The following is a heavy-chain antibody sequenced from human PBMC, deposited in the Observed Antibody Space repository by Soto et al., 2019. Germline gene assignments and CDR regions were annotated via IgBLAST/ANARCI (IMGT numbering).Heavy chain of an antibody. D-gene: IGHD4-4*01. Sequence: EVQLVESGGGLVQPGGSLRISCAASGFTFSNYWMHWVRQAPGKGLVWVSRIHSDGSNTRYADSVKGRFTISRDNAQNTMYLQMNSLRAEDTAMYYCARGFGNYGWFDPWGQGTLVTVSS. V-gene: IGHV3-74*01. CDR1: GFTFSNYW. J-gene: IGHJ5*02. CDR2: IHSDGSNT. CDR3: ARGFGNYGWFDP.